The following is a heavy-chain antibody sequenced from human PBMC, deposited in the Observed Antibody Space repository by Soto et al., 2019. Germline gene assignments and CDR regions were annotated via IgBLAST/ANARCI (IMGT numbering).Heavy chain of an antibody. V-gene: IGHV4-31*03. J-gene: IGHJ4*02. CDR1: GGSISSGGYY. CDR2: IYYSGST. Sequence: SETLSLTCTVSGGSISSGGYYWSWIRQHPGKGLEWIGYIYYSGSTYYNPSLKSRVTISVDTSKNQFSLKLSSVTAADTAVYYCAGEAQGSSDYWGQGTLVTVSS. CDR3: AGEAQGSSDY.